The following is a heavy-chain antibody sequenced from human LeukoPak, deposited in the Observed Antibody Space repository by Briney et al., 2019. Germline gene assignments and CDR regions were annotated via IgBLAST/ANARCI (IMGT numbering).Heavy chain of an antibody. D-gene: IGHD2-2*01. Sequence: SSETLSLTCTVSGGSINSYYWSWIRQPAGKGQECIERVYSRGITNYNPSLQSRLTLSIDTSRNQFSLKLTSVTAAVTAVYYCARGRFCSSSICNGGDAFDICGQGTMVIVSS. CDR2: VYSRGIT. CDR1: GGSINSYY. V-gene: IGHV4-4*07. J-gene: IGHJ3*02. CDR3: ARGRFCSSSICNGGDAFDI.